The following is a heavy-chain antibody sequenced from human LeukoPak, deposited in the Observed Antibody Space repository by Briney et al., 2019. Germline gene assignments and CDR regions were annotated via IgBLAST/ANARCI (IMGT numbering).Heavy chain of an antibody. V-gene: IGHV3-74*03. CDR1: GFTFSNHW. J-gene: IGHJ4*02. CDR3: IRDEALWRLDY. Sequence: GGSLRLSCAASGFTFSNHWIHWVRQAPGKGLVWVSRIDERGSNAMYADSVKGRFSVSRDNAKNTVNLQMNSLRAEDTGVYYCIRDEALWRLDYWGQGTLVTVSS. D-gene: IGHD2-21*01. CDR2: IDERGSNA.